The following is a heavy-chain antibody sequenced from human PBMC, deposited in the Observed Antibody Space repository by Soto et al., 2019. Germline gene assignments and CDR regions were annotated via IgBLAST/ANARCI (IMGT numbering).Heavy chain of an antibody. D-gene: IGHD3-10*01. V-gene: IGHV1-2*04. Sequence: GASVKVSCKASGYTFTGYYMHWVRQAPGQGLEWMGWINPNSGGTNYAQKFQGWDTMTRDTSISTAYMELSRLRSDDTAVYYCARGISSEDYYYYMDVWGKGTTVTVSS. J-gene: IGHJ6*03. CDR1: GYTFTGYY. CDR3: ARGISSEDYYYYMDV. CDR2: INPNSGGT.